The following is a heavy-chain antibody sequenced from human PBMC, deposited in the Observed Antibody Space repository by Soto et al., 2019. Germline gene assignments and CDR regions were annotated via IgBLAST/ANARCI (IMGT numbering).Heavy chain of an antibody. D-gene: IGHD5-18*01. V-gene: IGHV1-69*06. Sequence: QVQLVQSGAEVKKPGSSVKVSCKASGGTFSSYAISWVRQAPGQGLEWMGGIIPVFGTGIYAQKFQGRVTIPAAKSTNTAYLELSSLRSEATAVYFCARVGGTGGYTYGLDYWGQGTLVTVSS. J-gene: IGHJ4*02. CDR1: GGTFSSYA. CDR3: ARVGGTGGYTYGLDY. CDR2: IIPVFGTG.